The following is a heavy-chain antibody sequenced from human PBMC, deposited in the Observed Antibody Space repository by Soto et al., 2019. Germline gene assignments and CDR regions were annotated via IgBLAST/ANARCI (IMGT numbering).Heavy chain of an antibody. CDR3: ARDSHVPIFGVVSVDV. CDR1: GGTFSSYA. CDR2: IISIFGTA. Sequence: QVQLVQSGAEVKKPGSSLKVSCKASGGTFSSYAISWVRQAPGQGLEWMGGIISIFGTANYAQKFQGRVTITADESTSTAYMELRSLGSEDTAVYYCARDSHVPIFGVVSVDVWGEGTTVTVSS. D-gene: IGHD3-3*01. J-gene: IGHJ6*04. V-gene: IGHV1-69*01.